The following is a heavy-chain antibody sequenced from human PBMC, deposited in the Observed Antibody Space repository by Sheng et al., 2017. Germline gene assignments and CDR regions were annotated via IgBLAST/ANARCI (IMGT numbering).Heavy chain of an antibody. CDR1: GFTFSNAW. V-gene: IGHV3-15*01. CDR3: TTDLLGVVVAATENMDV. Sequence: EVQLVESGGGLVKPGGSLRLSCAASGFTFSNAWMSWVRQAPGKGLEWVGRIKSKTDGGTTDYAAPVKGRFTISRDDSKNTLYLQMNSLKTEDTAVYYCTTDLLGVVVAATENMDVWGQGTTVTVSS. D-gene: IGHD2-15*01. CDR2: IKSKTDGGTT. J-gene: IGHJ6*02.